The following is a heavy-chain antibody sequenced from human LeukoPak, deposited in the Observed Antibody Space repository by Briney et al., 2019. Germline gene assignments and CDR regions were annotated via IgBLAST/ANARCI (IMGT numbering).Heavy chain of an antibody. D-gene: IGHD6-13*01. CDR1: GYTFTSYG. CDR2: ISAYNGNT. V-gene: IGHV1-18*01. CDR3: ARDSSSWFSGGYNWFDP. J-gene: IGHJ5*02. Sequence: ASVKVSCKASGYTFTSYGISWVRQAPGQGLEWMGWISAYNGNTNYAQKLQGRVTMTTDTSTSTAYMELRSLRSDDTAVYYCARDSSSWFSGGYNWFDPWGQGTLVTVSS.